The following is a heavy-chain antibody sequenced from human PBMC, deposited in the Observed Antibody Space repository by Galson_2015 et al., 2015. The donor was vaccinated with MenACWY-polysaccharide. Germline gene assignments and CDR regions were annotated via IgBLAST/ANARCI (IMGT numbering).Heavy chain of an antibody. CDR3: AKRMTTVGACDI. D-gene: IGHD4-23*01. CDR1: GFTFSSCA. J-gene: IGHJ3*02. Sequence: SLRLSCAASGFTFSSCAMSWVRQAPGKGLEWVSGISGSGGTTYYADSVKGRFTISRDNSKNTLYLQMNSLRAEDTAVYYCAKRMTTVGACDIGGHGTMVTVSS. CDR2: ISGSGGTT. V-gene: IGHV3-23*01.